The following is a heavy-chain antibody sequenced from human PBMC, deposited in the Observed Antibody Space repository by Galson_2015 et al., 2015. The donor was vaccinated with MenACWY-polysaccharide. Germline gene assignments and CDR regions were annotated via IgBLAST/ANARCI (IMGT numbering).Heavy chain of an antibody. CDR1: GYTFNNYA. V-gene: IGHV1-18*04. CDR2: NNTYNGNT. J-gene: IGHJ4*01. CDR3: ARDAGGTEDY. D-gene: IGHD2-15*01. Sequence: SVKVSCKASGYTFNNYAINWVRQAPGQGLEWMGWNNTYNGNTNYAQKVHGRVTVTADSNTAYMELQSLRSDDTAVYYCARDAGGTEDYWGHGTLVTVSS.